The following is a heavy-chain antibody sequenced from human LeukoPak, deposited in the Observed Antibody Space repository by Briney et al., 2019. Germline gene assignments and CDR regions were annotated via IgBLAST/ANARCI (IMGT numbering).Heavy chain of an antibody. CDR3: ARKAPGTLHR. CDR2: INHSGGT. Sequence: ASETLSLTCAVYGGSFSDYYWSWIRQPPGKGLEWIGEINHSGGTNYYPSLKSRVTISLDTSKNQFSLKLRSVTAADTAVYYCARKAPGTLHRGGGGPLVAVS. CDR1: GGSFSDYY. V-gene: IGHV4-34*01. J-gene: IGHJ2*01.